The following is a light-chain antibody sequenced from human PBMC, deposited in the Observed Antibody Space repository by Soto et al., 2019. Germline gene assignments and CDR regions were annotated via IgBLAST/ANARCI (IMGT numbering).Light chain of an antibody. J-gene: IGLJ1*01. Sequence: QSALTQPASVSGSPGQSITISCTGTSSDVGGYIYVSWYQQHPGKAPKLMIYDVTSRPSGVSYRFSGSTSGNTASLTISGLQADDEADYYCSSYSRTTTLVVFGTGTKVTVL. CDR1: SSDVGGYIY. CDR2: DVT. CDR3: SSYSRTTTLVV. V-gene: IGLV2-14*01.